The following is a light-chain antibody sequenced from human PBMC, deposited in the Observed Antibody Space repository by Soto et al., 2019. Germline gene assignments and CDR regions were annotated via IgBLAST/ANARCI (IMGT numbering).Light chain of an antibody. CDR1: QSVSSN. J-gene: IGKJ1*01. CDR2: GAS. CDR3: QHYNSYSEA. V-gene: IGKV3D-15*01. Sequence: EIVMTQSPATLSVSPGERATLSCRASQSVSSNLAWYQQKPGQAPRLLISGASSRATGIPDRFSGSGSGTEFTLTISSLQPDDFATYYCQHYNSYSEAFGQGTKVDI.